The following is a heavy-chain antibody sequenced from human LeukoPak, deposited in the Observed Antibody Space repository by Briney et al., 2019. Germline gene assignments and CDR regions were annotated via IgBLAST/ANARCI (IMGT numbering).Heavy chain of an antibody. CDR2: INHSGST. D-gene: IGHD3-10*01. CDR3: ATYYGSGSDSYYYYMDV. CDR1: GGSFSGYY. Sequence: PSETLSLTCAVYGGSFSGYYWSWIRQPPGKGLEWIGEINHSGSTDYNPSLKRRVAISVDTSKNQFSLKLSSVTAADTAVYYCATYYGSGSDSYYYYMDVWGRGTTVTVSS. J-gene: IGHJ6*03. V-gene: IGHV4-34*01.